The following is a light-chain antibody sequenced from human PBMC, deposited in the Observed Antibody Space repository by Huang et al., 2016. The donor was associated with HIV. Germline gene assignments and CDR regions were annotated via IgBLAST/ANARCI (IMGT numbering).Light chain of an antibody. Sequence: DVVMTQTPLSLSVTPGQPASISCRSSQSLLYSDGKTYLYWYLQKPGQSPQLLIYEVSSRLYGVPDRFSGSGSGTDFTLKISRVEAEDVGFYYCMQGRSLPRTFGQGTKVEIK. V-gene: IGKV2-29*02. CDR2: EVS. CDR1: QSLLYSDGKTY. CDR3: MQGRSLPRT. J-gene: IGKJ1*01.